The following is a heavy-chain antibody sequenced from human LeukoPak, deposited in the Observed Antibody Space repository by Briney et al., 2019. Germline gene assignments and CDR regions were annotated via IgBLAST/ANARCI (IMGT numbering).Heavy chain of an antibody. Sequence: SETLSLTCTVSGGSISSGSYYWSWIRQPAGKGLEWIGRIYTSGSTNYNPSLKSRVTISVDTSKNQFSLKLSSVTAADTAVYYCAALRLGELPLDAFDIWGQGTMVTVSS. CDR3: AALRLGELPLDAFDI. D-gene: IGHD3-16*01. CDR2: IYTSGST. CDR1: GGSISSGSYY. J-gene: IGHJ3*02. V-gene: IGHV4-61*02.